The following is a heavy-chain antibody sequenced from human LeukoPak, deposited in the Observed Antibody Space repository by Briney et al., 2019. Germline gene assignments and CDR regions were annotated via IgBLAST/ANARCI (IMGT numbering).Heavy chain of an antibody. J-gene: IGHJ4*02. CDR1: GYTFTGPY. D-gene: IGHD2-8*01. Sequence: ASVKVSCKASGYTFTGPYIHWVRPAPGQGLELMGWINPNNGDTNYAQNFQGRVTMTRDTSFNTAYMEVSRLRSDDTAVYCCARMVNGAYDVWGQGTLVTVSS. V-gene: IGHV1-2*02. CDR3: ARMVNGAYDV. CDR2: INPNNGDT.